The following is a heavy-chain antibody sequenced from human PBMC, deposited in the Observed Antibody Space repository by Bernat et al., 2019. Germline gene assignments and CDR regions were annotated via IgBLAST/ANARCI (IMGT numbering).Heavy chain of an antibody. Sequence: VQLLESGGGLVQPGGSLRLSCAASGFAFSDYYMNWIRQAPGKGLEWVSYISSSSTYTNYADSVKGRFTISRDNAKNSLYLQMNSLRAEDTAVYYCARDLEQLASWFDPWGQGTLVTVSS. J-gene: IGHJ5*02. CDR2: ISSSSTYT. CDR3: ARDLEQLASWFDP. V-gene: IGHV3-11*06. CDR1: GFAFSDYY. D-gene: IGHD6-6*01.